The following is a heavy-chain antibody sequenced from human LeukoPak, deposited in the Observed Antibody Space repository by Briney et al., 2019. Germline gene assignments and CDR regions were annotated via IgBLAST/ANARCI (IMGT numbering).Heavy chain of an antibody. CDR3: ARHGAYCTGTSCYGGGQKGFDP. V-gene: IGHV5-51*01. Sequence: GESLKISCKGSGYSFTSYWIAWVRQMPGKGLEWMGIIYPGDSDTRYSPSFQGQVTISADKSISTAYLQWSSLKASDTAMYYCARHGAYCTGTSCYGGGQKGFDPWGQGTLVTVSS. D-gene: IGHD2-2*01. J-gene: IGHJ5*02. CDR1: GYSFTSYW. CDR2: IYPGDSDT.